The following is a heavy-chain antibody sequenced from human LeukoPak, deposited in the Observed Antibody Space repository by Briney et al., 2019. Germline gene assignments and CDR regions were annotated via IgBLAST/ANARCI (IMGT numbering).Heavy chain of an antibody. Sequence: GGSLRLSCAASGFTVSSNYINWVRQAPGRGLEWVSVIYSGGTTYYADSVKGRFTIPRDNSKNTLYFQMNSLRVEDTAVYYCARGIAAAYYAFDIWGQGTMLTVSS. CDR2: IYSGGTT. CDR3: ARGIAAAYYAFDI. D-gene: IGHD6-13*01. J-gene: IGHJ3*02. CDR1: GFTVSSNY. V-gene: IGHV3-53*01.